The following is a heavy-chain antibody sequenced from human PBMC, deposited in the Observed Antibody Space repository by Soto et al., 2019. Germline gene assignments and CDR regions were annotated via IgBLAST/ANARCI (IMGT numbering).Heavy chain of an antibody. CDR2: IIPILGIA. D-gene: IGHD2-21*02. CDR1: GGTFSSYT. CDR3: ARSVRTSDSLDY. Sequence: QVQLVQSGAEVKKPGSSVKVSCKASGGTFSSYTISWVRQAPGQGLEWMGRIIPILGIANYAQKFQGRVTITADKTTSTAYMELSSLRSEDTAVYYCARSVRTSDSLDYWGQGTPVTVSS. V-gene: IGHV1-69*02. J-gene: IGHJ4*02.